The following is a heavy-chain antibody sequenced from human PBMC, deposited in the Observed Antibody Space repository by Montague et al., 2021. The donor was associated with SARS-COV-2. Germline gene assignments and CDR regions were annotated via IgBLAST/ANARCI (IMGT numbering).Heavy chain of an antibody. J-gene: IGHJ4*02. CDR3: GHKNSGWPIEFAX. D-gene: IGHD6-19*01. CDR1: GFSLDSRGVG. V-gene: IGHV2-5*01. Sequence: PALVKPTQTLTLTCTFSGFSLDSRGVGVGWIRQPPGKALECLALIYWNDDKRYSPSLKTRLTVTKDTSKNQVVLTMTNMDPVDTATYFCGHKNSGWPIEFAXWGQGALVTVSS. CDR2: IYWNDDK.